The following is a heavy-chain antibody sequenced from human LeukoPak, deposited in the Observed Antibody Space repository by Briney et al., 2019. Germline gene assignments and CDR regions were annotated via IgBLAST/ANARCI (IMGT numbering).Heavy chain of an antibody. CDR2: IYSSGST. D-gene: IGHD3-22*01. J-gene: IGHJ4*02. V-gene: IGHV4-4*07. CDR3: ARSQMIRDDYFDY. Sequence: SETLSLTCSVSGGPINSYYWSWIRQPAGTGLEWIGRIYSSGSTNYSPSLKSRVTMSVDTSKNQFSLKLTSVTAADTAVYYCARSQMIRDDYFDYWGQGTLVTVSS. CDR1: GGPINSYY.